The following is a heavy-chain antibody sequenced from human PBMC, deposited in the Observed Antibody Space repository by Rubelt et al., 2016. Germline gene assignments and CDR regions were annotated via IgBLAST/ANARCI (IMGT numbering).Heavy chain of an antibody. CDR3: ARDDDYGDLVDY. CDR2: ISAYNGNT. Sequence: MGWISAYNGNTNYAQKLQGSVTMTTDTSTSTAYMELRSLRSDDTAVYYCARDDDYGDLVDYWGQGTLVTVSS. J-gene: IGHJ4*02. V-gene: IGHV1-18*01. D-gene: IGHD4-17*01.